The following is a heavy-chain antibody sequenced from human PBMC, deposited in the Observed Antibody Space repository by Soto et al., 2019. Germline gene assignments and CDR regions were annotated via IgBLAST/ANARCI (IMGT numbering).Heavy chain of an antibody. Sequence: ASVKVSCKASGGTFSSYTISWVRQAPGQGLEWMGRIIPIFGIANYAQKFQGRVTITADESTSTAYMELSSLRSEDTAVYYCASHDYGDYLYDYWGQGTLVTVSS. CDR1: GGTFSSYT. CDR2: IIPIFGIA. V-gene: IGHV1-69*02. CDR3: ASHDYGDYLYDY. D-gene: IGHD4-17*01. J-gene: IGHJ4*02.